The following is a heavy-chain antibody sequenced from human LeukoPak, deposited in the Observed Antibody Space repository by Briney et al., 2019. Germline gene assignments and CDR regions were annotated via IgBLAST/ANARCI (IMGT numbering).Heavy chain of an antibody. CDR1: GFSVSDNF. V-gene: IGHV3-30-3*01. CDR2: ISYDGSNK. CDR3: AGTSTYDAFDI. Sequence: GGSLRLSCTASGFSVSDNFMSWVRQAPGKGLEWVAVISYDGSNKYYADSVKGRFTISRDNSKNTLYLQMNSLRAEDTAVYYCAGTSTYDAFDIWGQGTMVTVSS. J-gene: IGHJ3*02. D-gene: IGHD3-3*02.